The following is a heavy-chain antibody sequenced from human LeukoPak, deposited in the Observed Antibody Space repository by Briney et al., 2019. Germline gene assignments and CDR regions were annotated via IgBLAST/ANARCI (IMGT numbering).Heavy chain of an antibody. J-gene: IGHJ4*02. V-gene: IGHV4-59*01. Sequence: SETLSPTFTVSGGSISSYYLRWVRAPPREGMGWIGYIYYIGNTNYNPSLKSRVTISLDTSKNQFSLKLSSVTAADTAVYYCARVQVGATTPFDYWGQGTLVTVSS. CDR2: IYYIGNT. D-gene: IGHD1-26*01. CDR3: ARVQVGATTPFDY. CDR1: GGSISSYY.